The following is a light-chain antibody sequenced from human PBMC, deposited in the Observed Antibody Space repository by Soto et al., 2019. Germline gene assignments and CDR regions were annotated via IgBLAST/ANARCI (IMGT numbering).Light chain of an antibody. CDR1: QSISIY. CDR3: QQSYSTPRLT. J-gene: IGKJ4*01. V-gene: IGKV1-39*01. CDR2: AAS. Sequence: DLQVTQSPSSLSASVGDRVTITCRASQSISIYLNWYHQKPGKAPKLLIYAASSLQSGVPSRFSGSGSGTDFTLTISSLQPEDFATYYCQQSYSTPRLTFGGGTKVEIK.